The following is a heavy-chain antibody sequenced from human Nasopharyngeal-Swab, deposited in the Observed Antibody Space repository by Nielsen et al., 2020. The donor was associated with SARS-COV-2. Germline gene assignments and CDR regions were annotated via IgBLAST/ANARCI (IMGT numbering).Heavy chain of an antibody. CDR2: INAGNGNT. D-gene: IGHD2-2*02. CDR1: GYTFTSCA. CDR3: ARGYCSSTSCYTLVDP. J-gene: IGHJ5*02. V-gene: IGHV1-3*01. Sequence: ASVKVSCKASGYTFTSCAMHWVRQAPGQRLEWMGWINAGNGNTKYSQKFQGRVTITRDTSASTAYMELSTLRSEDTAVYYCARGYCSSTSCYTLVDPWGQGTLVTVSS.